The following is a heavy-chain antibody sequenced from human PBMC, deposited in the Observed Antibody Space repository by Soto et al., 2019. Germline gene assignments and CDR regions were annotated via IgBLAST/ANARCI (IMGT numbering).Heavy chain of an antibody. CDR3: ATEVVAATYRGFDY. CDR1: GGTFSSYA. Sequence: SVKVSCKASGGTFSSYAISWVRQAPGQGLEWMGGIIPIFGTANYAQKFQGRVTITADESTSTAYMELSSLRSEDTAVYYCATEVVAATYRGFDYWGQGTLVTVSS. D-gene: IGHD2-15*01. J-gene: IGHJ4*02. V-gene: IGHV1-69*13. CDR2: IIPIFGTA.